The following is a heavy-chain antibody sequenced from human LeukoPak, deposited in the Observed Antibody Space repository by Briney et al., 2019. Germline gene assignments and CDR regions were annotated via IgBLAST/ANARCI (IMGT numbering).Heavy chain of an antibody. V-gene: IGHV1-18*01. J-gene: IGHJ6*02. CDR3: ARDKWELLPYYYSGMDV. Sequence: ASVKVSCKASGYTFTSYGISWVRQAPGQGLEWMGWISAYNGNTNYAQKLQGRVTMTTDTSTSTAYMELRRLRSDDTAVYYCARDKWELLPYYYSGMDVWGQGTTVTVSS. D-gene: IGHD1-26*01. CDR2: ISAYNGNT. CDR1: GYTFTSYG.